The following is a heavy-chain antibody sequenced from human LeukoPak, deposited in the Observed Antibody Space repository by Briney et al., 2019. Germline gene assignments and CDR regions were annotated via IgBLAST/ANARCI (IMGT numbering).Heavy chain of an antibody. CDR1: GGSISSGGYY. J-gene: IGHJ4*02. D-gene: IGHD1-26*01. V-gene: IGHV4-30-2*01. Sequence: PSETLSLTCTVSGGSISSGGYYWSWIRQPPGKGLEWIGYIYHSGSTYYNPSLKSRVTISVDRSKKQFSLKLSSVTPADTAVYYCARVGGSYFPLFDYWGQGTLVTVSS. CDR2: IYHSGST. CDR3: ARVGGSYFPLFDY.